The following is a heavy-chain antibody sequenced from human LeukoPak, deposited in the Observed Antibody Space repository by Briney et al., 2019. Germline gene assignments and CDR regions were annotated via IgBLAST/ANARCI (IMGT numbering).Heavy chain of an antibody. CDR2: IYYSGST. CDR3: ASNFYGSGTPPAFDI. CDR1: GGSISSSSYY. Sequence: PSETLSLTCTVSGGSISSSSYYWGWIRQPPEKGLEWIGSIYYSGSTYYNPSLKSRVTISVDTSKNQFSLKLSSVTAADTAVYYCASNFYGSGTPPAFDIWGQGTVVTVSS. D-gene: IGHD3-10*01. J-gene: IGHJ3*02. V-gene: IGHV4-39*01.